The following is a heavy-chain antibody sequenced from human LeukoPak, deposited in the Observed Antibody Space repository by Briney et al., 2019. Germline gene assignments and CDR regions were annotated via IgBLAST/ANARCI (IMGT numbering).Heavy chain of an antibody. CDR3: ARGSAHIAADI. V-gene: IGHV4-59*09. J-gene: IGHJ3*02. Sequence: EWIGYIYYSGSTNYNPSLKSRVTISVDTSKNQFSLKLSSVTAADTAVYYCARGSAHIAADIWGQGTMVTVPS. D-gene: IGHD6-25*01. CDR2: IYYSGST.